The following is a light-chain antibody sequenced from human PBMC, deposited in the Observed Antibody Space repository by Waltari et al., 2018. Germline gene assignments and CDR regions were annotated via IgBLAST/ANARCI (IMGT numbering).Light chain of an antibody. CDR1: QSVSRS. Sequence: EIVLTQSPGTLSLSPGERATLSCRASQSVSRSLAWYQQKPGQAPRLLIYDAPSRATGIPDRFSGSGSGTDFSLTISRLEPEDFAVYYCQKYVDLPATFGQGTKVE. J-gene: IGKJ1*01. CDR3: QKYVDLPAT. V-gene: IGKV3-20*01. CDR2: DAP.